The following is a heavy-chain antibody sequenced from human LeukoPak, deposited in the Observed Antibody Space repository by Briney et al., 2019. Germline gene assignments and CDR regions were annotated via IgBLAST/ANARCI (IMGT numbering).Heavy chain of an antibody. CDR3: ARSESGGSCYSY. CDR1: GYSFTTYW. J-gene: IGHJ4*02. CDR2: IYPGDSDT. V-gene: IGHV5-51*01. D-gene: IGHD2-15*01. Sequence: GESLKISCKGFGYSFTTYWIAWVRQMPGEGLEWMGIIYPGDSDTRYSPSFQGQVTISADKSISTAYLQWSSLRASDTAMYYCARSESGGSCYSYWGQGTLVTVSS.